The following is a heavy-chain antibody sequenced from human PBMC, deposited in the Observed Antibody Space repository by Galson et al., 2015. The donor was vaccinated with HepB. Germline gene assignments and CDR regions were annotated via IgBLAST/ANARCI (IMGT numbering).Heavy chain of an antibody. CDR2: INAGTGNT. Sequence: SVKVSCKASGYTFTSYAMHWVRQAPGQRLEWMGWINAGTGNTKYSQKFQGRVTITRDTSASTAYMELSSLRSEDTAVYYCARDRGMVRGVAREKTNWFDPWGQGTLVTVSS. D-gene: IGHD3-10*01. CDR3: ARDRGMVRGVAREKTNWFDP. CDR1: GYTFTSYA. J-gene: IGHJ5*02. V-gene: IGHV1-3*01.